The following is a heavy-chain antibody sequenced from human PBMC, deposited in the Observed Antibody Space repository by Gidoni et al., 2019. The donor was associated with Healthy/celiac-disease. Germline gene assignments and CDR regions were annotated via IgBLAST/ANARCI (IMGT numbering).Heavy chain of an antibody. J-gene: IGHJ6*02. V-gene: IGHV5-51*01. D-gene: IGHD6-19*01. CDR3: ARQGGTVAGYYYYYGMDV. CDR2: IYPGDSDT. Sequence: EVQLVQSGAEVKKPGESLKISCKGSGSSFTSYWLGWVRQMPGKGLEWMGIIYPGDSDTRYSPSFQGQVTISADKSISTAYLQWSSLKASDTAMYYCARQGGTVAGYYYYYGMDVWGQGTTVTVSS. CDR1: GSSFTSYW.